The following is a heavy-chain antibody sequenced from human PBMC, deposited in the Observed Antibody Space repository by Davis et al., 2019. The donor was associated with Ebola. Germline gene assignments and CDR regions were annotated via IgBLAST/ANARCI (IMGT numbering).Heavy chain of an antibody. CDR3: AKDRAFVTPESLYYYYYGMDV. V-gene: IGHV3-30*18. CDR2: ISYDGSNK. Sequence: GESLKISCAASGFTFSSYGMHWVRQAPGKGLEWVAVISYDGSNKYYADSVKGRFTISRDNSKNTLYLQMNSLRAEDTAVYYCAKDRAFVTPESLYYYYYGMDVWGQGTTVTVSS. CDR1: GFTFSSYG. J-gene: IGHJ6*02. D-gene: IGHD1-26*01.